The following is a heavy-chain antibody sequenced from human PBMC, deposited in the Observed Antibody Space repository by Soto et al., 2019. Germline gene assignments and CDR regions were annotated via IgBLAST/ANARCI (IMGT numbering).Heavy chain of an antibody. Sequence: LRLSCAASGFTFSSYEMSWVRQAPGKGLEWVSYITTSGSATYYADSVKGRLTISRDNARNSVYLEMNSLRVEDTAVYYCAREAGVHDWLDPWGQGTQVTVYS. D-gene: IGHD3-10*01. CDR2: ITTSGSAT. CDR1: GFTFSSYE. J-gene: IGHJ5*02. V-gene: IGHV3-48*03. CDR3: AREAGVHDWLDP.